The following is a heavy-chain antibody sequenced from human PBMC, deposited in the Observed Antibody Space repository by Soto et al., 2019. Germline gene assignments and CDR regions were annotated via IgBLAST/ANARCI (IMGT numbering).Heavy chain of an antibody. D-gene: IGHD6-13*01. CDR2: INPRSGDT. CDR1: GYTFTDYF. V-gene: IGHV1-46*03. CDR3: ARIDCYNSNCFSNWFDP. Sequence: ASVKVSCKASGYTFTDYFMHWVRQAPGQGLEWMGIINPRSGDTGYAQKFQGRVIMTTDTSTSTVYMELSGLTSEDTAIYYCARIDCYNSNCFSNWFDPWGQGTLVTVSS. J-gene: IGHJ5*02.